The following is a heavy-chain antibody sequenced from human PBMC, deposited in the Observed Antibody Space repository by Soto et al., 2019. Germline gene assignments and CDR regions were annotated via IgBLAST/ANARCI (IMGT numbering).Heavy chain of an antibody. CDR3: ARESEDLTSNFDY. J-gene: IGHJ4*02. V-gene: IGHV3-21*01. Sequence: GGSLRLSCAASGFTFSRYSMNWVRQAPGKGLEWVSSISSTTNYIYYADSMKGRFTVSRDNAKNSVYLDMNSLSAEDTAVYYCARESEDLTSNFDYWAREPWSPSPQ. CDR2: ISSTTNYI. CDR1: GFTFSRYS.